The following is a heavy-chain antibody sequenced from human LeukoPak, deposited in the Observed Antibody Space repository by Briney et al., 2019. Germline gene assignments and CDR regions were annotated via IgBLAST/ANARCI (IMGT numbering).Heavy chain of an antibody. D-gene: IGHD4-11*01. V-gene: IGHV3-30*02. J-gene: IGHJ6*03. CDR2: IRYDGSNK. CDR3: AKDTDYSNPHWYYYMDV. CDR1: GFTFSSYG. Sequence: PGGSLRLSCAASGFTFSSYGMHWVRQAPGKGLEWVAFIRYDGSNKYYADSVKGRFTISRDNSKNTLYLQMNSLRAEDTAVYYCAKDTDYSNPHWYYYMDVWGKGTTVTVSS.